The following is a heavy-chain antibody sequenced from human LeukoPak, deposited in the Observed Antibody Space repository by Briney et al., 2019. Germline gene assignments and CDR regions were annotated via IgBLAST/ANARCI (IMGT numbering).Heavy chain of an antibody. CDR3: ARGSHSSSWPTLDY. J-gene: IGHJ4*02. CDR2: IYYSGST. CDR1: GGSISSYY. D-gene: IGHD6-13*01. V-gene: IGHV4-59*12. Sequence: SETLSLTCTVSGGSISSYYWSWIRQPPGKGLEWIGYIYYSGSTSYSGNTNYNPSLKSRVTILVDTSKNQFSLKLSSVTAADTAVYYCARGSHSSSWPTLDYWGQGTLVTVSS.